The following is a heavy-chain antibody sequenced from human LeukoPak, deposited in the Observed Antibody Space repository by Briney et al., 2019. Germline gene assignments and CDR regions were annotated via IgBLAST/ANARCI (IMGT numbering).Heavy chain of an antibody. V-gene: IGHV3-43*02. Sequence: GGSLRLSCAASGFTFSDYTMHWIRQPPGRGLQWVSLITGDGGTTSYAGSVKGRFTISRDNSKNSLYLHMNSLRNEDTALYYCAKGHFGAEHYWGQGTLVTVSS. CDR2: ITGDGGTT. J-gene: IGHJ4*02. D-gene: IGHD3-3*01. CDR1: GFTFSDYT. CDR3: AKGHFGAEHY.